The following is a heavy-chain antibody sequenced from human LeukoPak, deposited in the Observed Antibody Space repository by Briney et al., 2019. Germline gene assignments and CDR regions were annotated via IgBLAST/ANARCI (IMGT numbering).Heavy chain of an antibody. CDR2: INTDGSST. Sequence: GGSLRLSCAASGFTFSNYWMHWVRQAPGKGLVWVSRINTDGSSTKYADSVKGRFTISRDNAKNTLYLQMNSLRAEDTAVYYCARQYYHDSSGYPFDYWGQGTLVTVSS. CDR1: GFTFSNYW. D-gene: IGHD3-22*01. V-gene: IGHV3-74*03. J-gene: IGHJ4*02. CDR3: ARQYYHDSSGYPFDY.